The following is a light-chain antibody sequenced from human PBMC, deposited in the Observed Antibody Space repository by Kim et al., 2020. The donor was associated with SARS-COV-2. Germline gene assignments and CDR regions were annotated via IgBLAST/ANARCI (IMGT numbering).Light chain of an antibody. Sequence: EIVMTQSPVTLSESPGERATLSCRASQSVSSNLAWYQQTPGQAPRLLIYGASTRATGIPARFSGTGSGTEFTLTISSLQSEDFAVYYCQQYNNWPYTFGQGTKLEI. CDR2: GAS. CDR1: QSVSSN. V-gene: IGKV3-15*01. CDR3: QQYNNWPYT. J-gene: IGKJ2*01.